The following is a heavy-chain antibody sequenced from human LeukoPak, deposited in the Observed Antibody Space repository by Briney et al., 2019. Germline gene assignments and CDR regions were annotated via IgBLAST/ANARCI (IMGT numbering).Heavy chain of an antibody. CDR1: GGSISSSNW. D-gene: IGHD6-25*01. V-gene: IGHV4-4*02. CDR2: IYHSGST. J-gene: IGHJ5*02. CDR3: ARDQSSGVNWFDP. Sequence: SETLSLTCAVSGGSISSSNWWSWVRQPPGKGLEWIGEIYHSGSTNYNPSLKGRVTISVDKSKNQFSLKLSSVTAADTAVYYCARDQSSGVNWFDPWGQGTLVTVSS.